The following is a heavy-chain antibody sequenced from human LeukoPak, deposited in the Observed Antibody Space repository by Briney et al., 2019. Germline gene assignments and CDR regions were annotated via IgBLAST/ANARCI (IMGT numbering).Heavy chain of an antibody. Sequence: PGGSLRLSCAASGFTFSSYAMSWVRQAPGKGLEWVSAISGSGGSTYYADSVKGRFTISRGNSKNTLYLQMNSLRAEDTAVYYCAKDFFGFGELLPHDYWGQGTLVTVSS. CDR1: GFTFSSYA. CDR3: AKDFFGFGELLPHDY. V-gene: IGHV3-23*01. CDR2: ISGSGGST. J-gene: IGHJ4*02. D-gene: IGHD3-10*01.